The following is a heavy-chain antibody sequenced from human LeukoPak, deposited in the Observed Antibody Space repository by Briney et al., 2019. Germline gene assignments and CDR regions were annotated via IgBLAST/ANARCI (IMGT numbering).Heavy chain of an antibody. CDR2: ISGSGGST. D-gene: IGHD6-13*01. CDR3: AREMGYSTSSLRMDV. J-gene: IGHJ6*02. CDR1: GFTFSSYA. V-gene: IGHV3-23*01. Sequence: QSGGSLRLSCAASGFTFSSYAMSWVRQAPGKGLEWVSAISGSGGSTYYADSVKGRFTISRDNSKNTLYLQMNSLRAEDTAVYYCAREMGYSTSSLRMDVWGQGTTVTVSS.